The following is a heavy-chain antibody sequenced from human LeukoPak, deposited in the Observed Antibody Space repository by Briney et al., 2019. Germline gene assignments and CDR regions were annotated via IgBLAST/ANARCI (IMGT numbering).Heavy chain of an antibody. J-gene: IGHJ4*02. CDR3: ITPLPYSAQ. CDR2: IKPKTDGETT. CDR1: GFTFSNAY. D-gene: IGHD2-21*01. V-gene: IGHV3-15*07. Sequence: GGPLRLSCAASGFTFSNAYMNWVRQAPGKGLEWVGRIKPKTDGETTEYAAPVKGRFSISRDDSKNMLYLQMNSLKTEDTAVYYCITPLPYSAQGGQGTLVTVSS.